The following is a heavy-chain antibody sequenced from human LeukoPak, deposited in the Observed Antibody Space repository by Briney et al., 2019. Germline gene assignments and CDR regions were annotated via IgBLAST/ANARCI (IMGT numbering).Heavy chain of an antibody. J-gene: IGHJ4*02. V-gene: IGHV4-34*01. CDR3: ARGRSIVDIVATISLGFDY. Sequence: SETLSLTCAVYGGSFSGYYWSWIRQPPGKGLEWSGEINHSGSTNYNPYLKSRVTISVDTSKNQFSLKLSSVTAADTAVYYWARGRSIVDIVATISLGFDYWGQGTLVTVSS. CDR2: INHSGST. D-gene: IGHD5-12*01. CDR1: GGSFSGYY.